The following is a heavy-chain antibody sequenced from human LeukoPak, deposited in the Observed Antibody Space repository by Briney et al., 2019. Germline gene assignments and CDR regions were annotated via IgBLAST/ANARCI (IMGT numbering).Heavy chain of an antibody. Sequence: ASVKVSCKASGYTFNTYGITWVRQAPGQGLEWMGWISGYNGKTKYAQKLQDRVTMTTDTSTTTAYMELRSLTSDDTAVYYCAREGRFPPEVLPRYFDYWGQGTLVTVSS. J-gene: IGHJ4*02. V-gene: IGHV1-18*01. CDR3: AREGRFPPEVLPRYFDY. CDR1: GYTFNTYG. D-gene: IGHD1-26*01. CDR2: ISGYNGKT.